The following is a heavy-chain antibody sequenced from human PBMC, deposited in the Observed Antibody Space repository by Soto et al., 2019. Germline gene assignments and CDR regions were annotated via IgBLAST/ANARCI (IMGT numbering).Heavy chain of an antibody. V-gene: IGHV3-23*01. CDR2: MIGSGGST. CDR1: GFTFSGHA. J-gene: IGHJ6*02. Sequence: PGGSLRLSCAASGFTFSGHAMSWVHQAPGKGRERVSAMIGSGGSTYYADSVKGLITISRNNSKNALYLQMNSLRAENTAEYYWAKEVPAWAYYDCYAIHVWGQGTKVTVSS. D-gene: IGHD7-27*01. CDR3: AKEVPAWAYYDCYAIHV.